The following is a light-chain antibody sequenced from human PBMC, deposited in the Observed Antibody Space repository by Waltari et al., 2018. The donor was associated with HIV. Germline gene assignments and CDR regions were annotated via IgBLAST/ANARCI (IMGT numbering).Light chain of an antibody. Sequence: QSVLTQPPSASGTPGQGVTISCSGSSSNIERNTVNWYQQFPGTTPKVVIYSSNQRPSGVPDRFSGARSGTSASLAISGLQSEDEAHYYCAAWDDSLDGYVFGPGTEVTVL. V-gene: IGLV1-44*01. J-gene: IGLJ1*01. CDR2: SSN. CDR1: SSNIERNT. CDR3: AAWDDSLDGYV.